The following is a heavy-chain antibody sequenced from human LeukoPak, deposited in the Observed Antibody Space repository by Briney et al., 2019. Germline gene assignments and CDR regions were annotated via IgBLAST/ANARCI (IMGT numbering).Heavy chain of an antibody. CDR3: ARGRVYYYDSSGYYVYFQH. J-gene: IGHJ1*01. Sequence: ASVKVSCKASGYTFTSYGISWVRQAPGQGLEWMGRIIPIFGTANYAQKFQGRVTITTDESTSTAYMELSSLRSEDTAVYYCARGRVYYYDSSGYYVYFQHWGQGTLVTVSS. CDR2: IIPIFGTA. D-gene: IGHD3-22*01. CDR1: GYTFTSYG. V-gene: IGHV1-69*05.